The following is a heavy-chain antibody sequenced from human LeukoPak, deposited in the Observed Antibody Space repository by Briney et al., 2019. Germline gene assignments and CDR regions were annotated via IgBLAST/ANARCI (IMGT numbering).Heavy chain of an antibody. Sequence: ASVKVSCKVSGYTLTALSKHWVRQAPGKGLEWMGGFDPEDGETIYAQKFQGRVTMTTDTSTSTAYMELRSLRSDDTAVYYCAREIRFLHYMDVWGKGTTVTVSS. CDR1: GYTLTALS. CDR3: AREIRFLHYMDV. J-gene: IGHJ6*03. V-gene: IGHV1-24*01. D-gene: IGHD3-3*01. CDR2: FDPEDGET.